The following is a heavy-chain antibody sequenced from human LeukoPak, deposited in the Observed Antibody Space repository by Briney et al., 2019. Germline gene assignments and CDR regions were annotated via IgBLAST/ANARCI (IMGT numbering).Heavy chain of an antibody. CDR3: ARRGYCSGGSCSRSYYFDY. V-gene: IGHV4-34*01. D-gene: IGHD2-15*01. Sequence: SETLSLTCAVYGGSFSGYYWSWLRQPPGKGLEWIGEINHSGSTNYNPSLKSRVTISVDTSKNQFSLKLSSVTAADTAVYYCARRGYCSGGSCSRSYYFDYWGQGTLVTVSS. CDR1: GGSFSGYY. CDR2: INHSGST. J-gene: IGHJ4*02.